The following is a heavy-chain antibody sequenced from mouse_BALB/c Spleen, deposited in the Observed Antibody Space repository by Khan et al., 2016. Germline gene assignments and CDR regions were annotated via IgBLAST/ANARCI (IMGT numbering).Heavy chain of an antibody. CDR3: ARWLLRYYAMYY. D-gene: IGHD2-3*01. CDR1: GYTFTNYG. V-gene: IGHV9-3-1*01. Sequence: QIQLVQSGPELKKPGETVKISCKASGYTFTNYGMNWVKQAPGKGLKWMGWINTYTGEPTYADDFKGRFAFSLETSASTAYLQINNLKNEDTATYFCARWLLRYYAMYYWGQGTSVTVSS. J-gene: IGHJ4*01. CDR2: INTYTGEP.